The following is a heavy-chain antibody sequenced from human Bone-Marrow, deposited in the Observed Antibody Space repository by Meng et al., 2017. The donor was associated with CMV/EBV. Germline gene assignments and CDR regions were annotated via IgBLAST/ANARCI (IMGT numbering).Heavy chain of an antibody. CDR1: GYIFTNYY. D-gene: IGHD4-23*01. CDR3: ARTRATRMGTPFDY. Sequence: ASVKVSCKASGYIFTNYYMHWVRQAPGQGLEWMAIITSGHGSTTYAQKFQGRVTMTRDTSTSRVYMELSSLRSEDTAVYYCARTRATRMGTPFDYWGQGTLVTVSS. CDR2: ITSGHGST. V-gene: IGHV1-46*01. J-gene: IGHJ4*02.